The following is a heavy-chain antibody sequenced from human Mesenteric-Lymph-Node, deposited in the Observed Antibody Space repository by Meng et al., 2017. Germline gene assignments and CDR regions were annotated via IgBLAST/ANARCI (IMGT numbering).Heavy chain of an antibody. D-gene: IGHD6-13*01. J-gene: IGHJ4*02. CDR1: GFTVSSNY. Sequence: GESLKISCAASGFTVSSNYMSWVRQAPGKGLEWVSVIYSCGSTYYADSVKGRFTISRDNSKNTLYLQMNSLRAEDTAVYYCAKFSPGYSNTFDYWGQGTLVTVSS. CDR2: IYSCGST. CDR3: AKFSPGYSNTFDY. V-gene: IGHV3-53*01.